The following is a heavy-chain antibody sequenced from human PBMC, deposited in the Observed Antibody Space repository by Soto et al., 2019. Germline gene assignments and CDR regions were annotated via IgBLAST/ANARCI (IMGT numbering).Heavy chain of an antibody. Sequence: SVKVSCKASGGTFSSYTISWVRQAPGQGLEWMGRIIPILGIANYAQKFQGRVTITADTSTSTAYMELRSLRSDDTAVYYCARGRKLGYYYDSREFDIWGQGTMVTVSS. CDR1: GGTFSSYT. J-gene: IGHJ3*02. V-gene: IGHV1-69*02. CDR3: ARGRKLGYYYDSREFDI. CDR2: IIPILGIA. D-gene: IGHD3-22*01.